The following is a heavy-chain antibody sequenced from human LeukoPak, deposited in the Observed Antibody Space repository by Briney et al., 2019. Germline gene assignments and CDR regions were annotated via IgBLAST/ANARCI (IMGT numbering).Heavy chain of an antibody. CDR3: ARVRYYYGSGSYDFDY. D-gene: IGHD3-10*01. V-gene: IGHV4-59*01. Sequence: PSETLSLTCTVSGGFISSYYWSWIRQPPGKGLEWIGYIYYSGSTNYNPSLKSRVTISVDTSKNQFSLKLSSVTAADTAVYYCARVRYYYGSGSYDFDYWGQGTLVTVSS. CDR2: IYYSGST. J-gene: IGHJ4*02. CDR1: GGFISSYY.